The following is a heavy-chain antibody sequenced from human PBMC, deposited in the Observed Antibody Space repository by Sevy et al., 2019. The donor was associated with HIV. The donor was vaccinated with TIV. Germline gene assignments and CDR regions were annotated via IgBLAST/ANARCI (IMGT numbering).Heavy chain of an antibody. CDR3: ARDSLNSGWYGRFDY. CDR2: FSSRGSTK. V-gene: IGHV3-48*03. D-gene: IGHD6-19*01. CDR1: GFTFSSYE. J-gene: IGHJ4*02. Sequence: GGSLRLSCAASGFTFSSYEMNWVRQAPGRGLEGVSNFSSRGSTKYNADSVKGRLTISRDNAKNSLYLQMNSLRAEDTAVYYCARDSLNSGWYGRFDYWGQGTLVTVSS.